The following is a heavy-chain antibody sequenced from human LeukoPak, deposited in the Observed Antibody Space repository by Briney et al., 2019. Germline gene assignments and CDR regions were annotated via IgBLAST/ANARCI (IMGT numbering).Heavy chain of an antibody. CDR2: INPNSGDT. CDR1: GYTFTGYY. CDR3: TRVYSSSWAFDY. D-gene: IGHD6-13*01. Sequence: ASVKVSCKASGYTFTGYYMHWVRQAPGQGLEWMGWINPNSGDTNYAQKFQGRVTMTRDTSISTAYMELSRLRSDDTAVYYCTRVYSSSWAFDYWGQGTLVTVSS. V-gene: IGHV1-2*02. J-gene: IGHJ4*02.